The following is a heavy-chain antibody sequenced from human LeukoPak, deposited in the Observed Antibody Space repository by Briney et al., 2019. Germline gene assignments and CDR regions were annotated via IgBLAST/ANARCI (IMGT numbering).Heavy chain of an antibody. CDR1: GFTFNHYA. CDR3: ARGSSWYGDPRGFDN. CDR2: ISYDGSNK. D-gene: IGHD4-17*01. J-gene: IGHJ4*02. Sequence: QPGGSLRLSCTASGFTFNHYAMHWVRQAPGKGLEWMAVISYDGSNKDYADSVKGRFTISRDNSNLTMYLQINSLRGEDTAVYQCARGSSWYGDPRGFDNWGQGALVTVSS. V-gene: IGHV3-30*04.